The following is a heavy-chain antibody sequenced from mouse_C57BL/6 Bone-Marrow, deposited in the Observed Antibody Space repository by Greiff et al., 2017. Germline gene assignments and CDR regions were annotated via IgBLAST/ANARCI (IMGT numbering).Heavy chain of an antibody. CDR1: GYIFTEYT. J-gene: IGHJ2*01. CDR3: ERNERYYEYEGYVDY. V-gene: IGHV1-62-2*01. D-gene: IGHD2-4*01. Sequence: QVQLQQSGAELVKPGASVKLSCKASGYIFTEYTIHWVKQRSGQGLEWIGWFYPGSGSIKYNERFKDKATLTAEKSSNTVYMELSRLTSEDSAVYFCERNERYYEYEGYVDYWGQGNTLTVAS. CDR2: FYPGSGSI.